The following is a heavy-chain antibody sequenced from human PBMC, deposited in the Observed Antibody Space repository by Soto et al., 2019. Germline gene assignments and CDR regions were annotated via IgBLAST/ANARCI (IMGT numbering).Heavy chain of an antibody. D-gene: IGHD3-9*01. J-gene: IGHJ4*02. CDR1: GFTFSSYA. V-gene: IGHV3-23*01. Sequence: GGSLRLSCAASGFTFSSYAMSWVRQAPGKGLEWVSAISGSGGSTYYADSVKGRFTISRDNSKNTLYLQMNSLRASDTAVYYCASRYYHLSAGYRYYESFYFDNWGPGTLVTVSS. CDR3: ASRYYHLSAGYRYYESFYFDN. CDR2: ISGSGGST.